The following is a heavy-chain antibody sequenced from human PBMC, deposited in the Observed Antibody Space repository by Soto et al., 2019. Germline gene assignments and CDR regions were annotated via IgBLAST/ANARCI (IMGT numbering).Heavy chain of an antibody. J-gene: IGHJ4*02. V-gene: IGHV3-73*02. CDR2: IRSKANSYAT. D-gene: IGHD2-15*01. CDR1: GFTFSGSA. CDR3: TNQGGTGYCSGGSCYPY. Sequence: EVQLVESGGGLVQPGGSLKLSCAASGFTFSGSAMHWVRQASGKGLEWVGRIRSKANSYATAYAASVKGRFTISRDDSKNTAYLQMNSLKTEDTAVYYCTNQGGTGYCSGGSCYPYWGQGTLVTVSS.